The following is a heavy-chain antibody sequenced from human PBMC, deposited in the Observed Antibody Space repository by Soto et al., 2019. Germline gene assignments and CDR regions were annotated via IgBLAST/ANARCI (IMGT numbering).Heavy chain of an antibody. CDR3: AKGVLSFHYGMEV. V-gene: IGHV3-23*01. Sequence: EVQLLQSGGGFRPPGGSVRLSCATSGFTFNTYPMTWVRQAPGKGLDWVASISSTAGRTSSYADSVKGRFAIARDFSDNSVYLEMNNLRVDDTAVYFCAKGVLSFHYGMEVWGQGTTVTVSS. D-gene: IGHD3-10*01. CDR1: GFTFNTYP. J-gene: IGHJ6*02. CDR2: ISSTAGRTS.